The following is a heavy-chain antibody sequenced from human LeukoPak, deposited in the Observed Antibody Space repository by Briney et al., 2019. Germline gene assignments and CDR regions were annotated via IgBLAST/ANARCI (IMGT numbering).Heavy chain of an antibody. Sequence: GGSLRLSCAASGFTFDSYAMSWVRQAPGKGLEWVSAVSRFGGTTYYADSAKGRFTISRDNSNNTVYLQTSSLRVGDTALYYCVKHVGSRWSNNRFDPWGQGTLVTVS. CDR2: VSRFGGTT. D-gene: IGHD6-13*01. J-gene: IGHJ5*02. V-gene: IGHV3-23*01. CDR1: GFTFDSYA. CDR3: VKHVGSRWSNNRFDP.